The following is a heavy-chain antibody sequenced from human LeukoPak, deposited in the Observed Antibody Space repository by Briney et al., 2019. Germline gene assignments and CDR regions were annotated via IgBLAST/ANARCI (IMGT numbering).Heavy chain of an antibody. D-gene: IGHD6-13*01. V-gene: IGHV1-46*01. Sequence: ASVKVSCKASGYTFTSYYMHWVRQAPGQGLEWMGIINPSGGSTSYAQKFQGRVTMTRDTSTSTVYMELSSLRSEDTAVYYCAKEQQLAGDFDYWGQGTLVTVSS. CDR2: INPSGGST. CDR1: GYTFTSYY. J-gene: IGHJ4*02. CDR3: AKEQQLAGDFDY.